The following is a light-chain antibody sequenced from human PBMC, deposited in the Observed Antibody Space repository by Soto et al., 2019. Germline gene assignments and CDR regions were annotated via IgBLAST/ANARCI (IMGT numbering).Light chain of an antibody. CDR3: CSYAGSYSLSV. V-gene: IGLV2-11*01. Sequence: QSALTQPRSVSGSPGQSVTISCTGTSSDVGDYNYVSWYQQHPGKAPKLMIYYVSKRPSGVPDRFSGSKSGNTASLTISGLQAEDEADYDCCSYAGSYSLSVFGTGTKVTVL. CDR2: YVS. CDR1: SSDVGDYNY. J-gene: IGLJ1*01.